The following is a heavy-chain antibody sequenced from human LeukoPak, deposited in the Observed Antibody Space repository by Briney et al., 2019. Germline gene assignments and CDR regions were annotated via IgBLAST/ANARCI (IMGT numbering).Heavy chain of an antibody. CDR3: ARDKGILKGSGSLYYYYYGMDV. CDR2: IYSGGST. CDR1: GFTVSSNY. V-gene: IGHV3-53*01. D-gene: IGHD3-10*01. J-gene: IGHJ6*02. Sequence: GGSLRLSCAASGFTVSSNYMSWVRQAPGKGLEWVSVIYSGGSTYYADSVKGRFTISRDNSKNTLYLQMNSLRAEDTAVYYCARDKGILKGSGSLYYYYYGMDVWDQGTTVTVSS.